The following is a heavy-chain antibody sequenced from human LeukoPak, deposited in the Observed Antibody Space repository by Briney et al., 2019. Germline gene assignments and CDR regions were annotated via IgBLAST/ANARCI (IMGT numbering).Heavy chain of an antibody. CDR2: ISYDGSNK. V-gene: IGHV3-30-3*01. Sequence: GGSLRLSCAASGFTFSSYAMHWVSQAPGKGLEWVAVISYDGSNKYYADSVKDRFTISRDNSKNTLYLQMNSLRAEDTAVYYCAGNRWLQRYYFDYWGQGTLVTVSS. D-gene: IGHD5-24*01. J-gene: IGHJ4*02. CDR3: AGNRWLQRYYFDY. CDR1: GFTFSSYA.